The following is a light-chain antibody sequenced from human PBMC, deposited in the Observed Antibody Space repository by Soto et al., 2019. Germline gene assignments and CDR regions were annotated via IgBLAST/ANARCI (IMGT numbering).Light chain of an antibody. CDR1: QSISNH. J-gene: IGKJ1*01. V-gene: IGKV1-39*01. Sequence: IHKRQSASPHSVSVVNILIISLRASQSISNHLNWYQQKPGKAPKLLIFAASSLQSGVPSRFSGSRPRPAFTLTISTLQPEDFATYYCQQSYSSPPTFGQGTKVDIK. CDR2: AAS. CDR3: QQSYSSPPT.